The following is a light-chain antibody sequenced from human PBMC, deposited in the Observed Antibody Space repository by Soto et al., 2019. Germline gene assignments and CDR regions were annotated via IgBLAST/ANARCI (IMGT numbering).Light chain of an antibody. CDR3: SSYTTSSTPFYV. CDR2: DVS. Sequence: QSVLTQPASVPGSPGQSITISCTGTSSDVGGYNYVFWYQQHPGKAPKLMIYDVSNRPSGVSNRFSGSKSGNTASLTISGLQAEDEADYYCSSYTTSSTPFYVFGTGTKVTVL. V-gene: IGLV2-14*01. CDR1: SSDVGGYNY. J-gene: IGLJ1*01.